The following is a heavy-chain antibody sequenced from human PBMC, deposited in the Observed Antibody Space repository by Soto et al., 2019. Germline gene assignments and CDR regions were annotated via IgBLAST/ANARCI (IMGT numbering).Heavy chain of an antibody. D-gene: IGHD4-17*01. J-gene: IGHJ4*02. Sequence: SVSHAWMTWVRQAPGKGLEWVGRIKSKTDGGTTDYAAPVKGRFTISRDDSKNTLYLQMNSLKTEDTAVYYCTTDYGDFLKPFDYWGQGTLVTVSS. CDR3: TTDYGDFLKPFDY. CDR1: SVSHAW. V-gene: IGHV3-15*07. CDR2: IKSKTDGGTT.